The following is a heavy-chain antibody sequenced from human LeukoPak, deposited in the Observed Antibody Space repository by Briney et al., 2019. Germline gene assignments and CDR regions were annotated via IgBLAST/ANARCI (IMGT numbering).Heavy chain of an antibody. CDR2: ISGISHNI. J-gene: IGHJ4*02. D-gene: IGHD3-10*01. Sequence: GGSLRLSCAPSGFIFSDFYMSWIRQAPGKGLEWVSYISGISHNIQYADSVKGRFTVSRDNAKKSLYLQMNSLRAEGTAVYFCARDLSNGGFSDWDQGTLVTVSS. V-gene: IGHV3-11*04. CDR1: GFIFSDFY. CDR3: ARDLSNGGFSD.